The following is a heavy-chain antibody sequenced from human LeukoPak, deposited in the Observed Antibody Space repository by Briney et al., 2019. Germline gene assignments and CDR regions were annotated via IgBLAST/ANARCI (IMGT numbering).Heavy chain of an antibody. CDR2: ISGSGGST. D-gene: IGHD3-22*01. CDR3: AKDRYYYDSSGYSLDY. Sequence: GGSLRLSCAASGFTFSSYAMSWVRQAPGKGPDWVSAISGSGGSTYYADSVKGRFTISRDNSKNTLYLQMNSLRAEDTAVYYCAKDRYYYDSSGYSLDYWGQGTLVTVSS. CDR1: GFTFSSYA. V-gene: IGHV3-23*01. J-gene: IGHJ4*02.